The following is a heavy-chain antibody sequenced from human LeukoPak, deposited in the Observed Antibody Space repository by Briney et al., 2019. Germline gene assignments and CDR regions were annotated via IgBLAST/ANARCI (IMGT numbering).Heavy chain of an antibody. Sequence: PGRSLRLSCAASGFTFSSYAMHWVRQAPGKGLEWVAVISYDGSNKYYADSVKGRFTISRDNSKSTLYLQMNSLRAEDTAVYYCARDGIVATINAVDYYYYMDVWGKGTTVTVSS. J-gene: IGHJ6*03. CDR2: ISYDGSNK. D-gene: IGHD5-12*01. CDR3: ARDGIVATINAVDYYYYMDV. V-gene: IGHV3-30*04. CDR1: GFTFSSYA.